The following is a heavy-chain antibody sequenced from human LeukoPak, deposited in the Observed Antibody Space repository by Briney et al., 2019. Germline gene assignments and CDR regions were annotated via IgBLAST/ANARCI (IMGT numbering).Heavy chain of an antibody. CDR1: GGTFSSYA. CDR2: ISAYNGNT. D-gene: IGHD3-3*01. J-gene: IGHJ5*02. CDR3: ARELRFLEWLPDWFDP. Sequence: GASVKVSCKASGGTFSSYAISWVRQAPGQGLEWMGWISAYNGNTNYAQKLQGRVTMTTDTSTSTAYMELRSLRSDDTAVYYCARELRFLEWLPDWFDPWGQGTLVTVSS. V-gene: IGHV1-18*01.